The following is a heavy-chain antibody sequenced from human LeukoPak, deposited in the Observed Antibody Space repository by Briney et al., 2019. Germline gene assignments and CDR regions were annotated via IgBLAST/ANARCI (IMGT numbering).Heavy chain of an antibody. CDR1: GFTFSSYG. Sequence: GGSLRLSCAASGFTFSSYGMHWVRQAPGKGLEWVAFIRYDGSNKYYADSVKGRFTISRDNSKNTLYLQMNSLRAEDTAVYYCARVGDWLSVFGKDAFDIWGQGTMVTVSS. CDR2: IRYDGSNK. J-gene: IGHJ3*02. CDR3: ARVGDWLSVFGKDAFDI. D-gene: IGHD3-9*01. V-gene: IGHV3-30*02.